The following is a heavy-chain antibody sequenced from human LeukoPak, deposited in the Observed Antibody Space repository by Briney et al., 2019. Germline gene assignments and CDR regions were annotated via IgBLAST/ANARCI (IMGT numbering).Heavy chain of an antibody. J-gene: IGHJ5*02. CDR2: IHSNGYT. CDR3: TKREGPMSGSYDYFDP. D-gene: IGHD1-26*01. Sequence: KPSETPSLTCTVSGGSISGYYWSWIRQPPGQGLEWIAYIHSNGYTNYNPSLKSRVTISVDTSKNQFSLKVTSVTAADTAMYYCTKREGPMSGSYDYFDPWGQGTLVTVS. CDR1: GGSISGYY. V-gene: IGHV4-4*09.